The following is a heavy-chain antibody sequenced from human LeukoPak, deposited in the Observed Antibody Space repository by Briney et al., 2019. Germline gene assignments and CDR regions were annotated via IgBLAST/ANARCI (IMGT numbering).Heavy chain of an antibody. CDR2: ISYDGSNK. J-gene: IGHJ3*02. D-gene: IGHD3-9*01. V-gene: IGHV3-30*04. CDR1: GFTFSSYA. CDR3: ARVRGVLRYSDWSDAFDI. Sequence: PGRSLRLSCAASGFTFSSYAMHWVRQAPGKGLEWVAVISYDGSNKYYADSVKGRFTISRDNSKNTLYLQMNSLRAEDTAVYYCARVRGVLRYSDWSDAFDIWGQGTMVTVSS.